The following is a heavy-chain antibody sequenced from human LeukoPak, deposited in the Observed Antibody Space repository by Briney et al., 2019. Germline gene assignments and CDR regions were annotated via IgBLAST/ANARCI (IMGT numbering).Heavy chain of an antibody. CDR1: GFTFSRCA. CDR2: ISGSGTIT. D-gene: IGHD6-6*01. J-gene: IGHJ4*02. Sequence: QPGGSLRLSCAASGFTFSRCAMSWVRQAPGKGLEWVSAISGSGTITYYADSVKGRFTISRDNSKDTLYLQMNSLRAEDTAIYFCAILTTHSSSSQFDYWGQGTLVTVSS. V-gene: IGHV3-23*01. CDR3: AILTTHSSSSQFDY.